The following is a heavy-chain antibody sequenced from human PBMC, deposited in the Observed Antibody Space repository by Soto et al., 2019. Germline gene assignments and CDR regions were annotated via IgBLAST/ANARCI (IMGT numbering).Heavy chain of an antibody. CDR1: GYTFTSYY. CDR2: INPSGGST. V-gene: IGHV1-46*01. CDR3: AISSSWFNCFDP. Sequence: ASVKVSCKASGYTFTSYYMHWVRQAPGQGLEWMGIINPSGGSTSYAQKFQGRVAMTRDTSTSTVYMELSSLRSEDTAVYYCAISSSWFNCFDPWGQGTLVTVSA. J-gene: IGHJ5*02. D-gene: IGHD6-13*01.